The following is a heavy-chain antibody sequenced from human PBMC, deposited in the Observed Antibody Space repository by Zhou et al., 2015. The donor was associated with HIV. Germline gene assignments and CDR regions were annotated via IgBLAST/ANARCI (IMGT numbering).Heavy chain of an antibody. CDR1: GYTFTSYY. CDR2: INPSGGST. J-gene: IGHJ6*02. D-gene: IGHD3-10*01. CDR3: ARDAPFPFRSGPLDSGECYGMGRR. V-gene: IGHV1-46*01. Sequence: QVQLVQSGAEVKKPGASVKVSCKASGYTFTSYYMHWVRQAPGQGLEWMGIINPSGGSTSYAQKFQGRVTMTRDTSTSTVYMELSSLRSEDTAVYYCARDAPFPFRSGPLDSGECYGMGRRGAKGP.